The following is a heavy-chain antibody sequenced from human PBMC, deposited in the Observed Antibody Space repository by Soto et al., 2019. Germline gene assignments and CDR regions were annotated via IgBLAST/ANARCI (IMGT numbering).Heavy chain of an antibody. CDR1: GYSISSGYY. CDR2: IYHSGST. D-gene: IGHD2-15*01. CDR3: ARGGSVKSGLRHFDY. J-gene: IGHJ4*02. V-gene: IGHV4-38-2*01. Sequence: SETLSLTCAVSGYSISSGYYWGWIRQPPGKGLEWIGSIYHSGSTYYNPSLKSRVTISVDTSKNQFSLKLSSVTAADTAVYYCARGGSVKSGLRHFDYWGQGTLVNVAS.